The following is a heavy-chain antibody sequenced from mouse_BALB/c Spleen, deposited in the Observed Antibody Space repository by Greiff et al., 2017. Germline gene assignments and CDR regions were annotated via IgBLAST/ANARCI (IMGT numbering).Heavy chain of an antibody. CDR2: INPYYGST. CDR3: ARFGNYAMDY. V-gene: IGHV1-22*01. J-gene: IGHJ4*01. Sequence: VQLQQTGPELVKPGASVKISCKASGYSFTDYIMLWVKQSHGKSLEWIGNINPYYGSTSYNQKFKGKATMTVDKSSSTAYMELARLTSEDSAIYYCARFGNYAMDYWGQGTSVTVSS. CDR1: GYSFTDYI. D-gene: IGHD6-1*01.